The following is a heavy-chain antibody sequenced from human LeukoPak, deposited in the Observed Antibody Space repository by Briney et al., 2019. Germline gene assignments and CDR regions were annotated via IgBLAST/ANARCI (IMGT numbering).Heavy chain of an antibody. CDR3: ARGRAGPRYGIYYFDY. D-gene: IGHD5-12*01. CDR1: GGSFSDYY. Sequence: SETLSLTCAVYGGSFSDYYWSWIRQPPGKGREWRGEINHSGSTNYNPSLKSRVTIPLDTSKNQFSLNLISVTAADTAVYYCARGRAGPRYGIYYFDYWGQGTLVAVSS. V-gene: IGHV4-34*01. J-gene: IGHJ4*02. CDR2: INHSGST.